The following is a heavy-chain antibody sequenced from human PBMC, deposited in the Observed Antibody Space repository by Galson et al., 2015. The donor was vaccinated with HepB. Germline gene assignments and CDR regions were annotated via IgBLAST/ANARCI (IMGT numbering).Heavy chain of an antibody. CDR2: ITSNGDTT. Sequence: SLRLSCAASGFTFSNYRMHWVRQAPGKGLEYVSVITSNGDTTFYVDSVKGRFTISRDNSKNTLYLQMGSLRLEDTAVYYCAREPALGDLDYWGQGTLVTVSS. V-gene: IGHV3-64*02. J-gene: IGHJ4*02. CDR1: GFTFSNYR. CDR3: AREPALGDLDY.